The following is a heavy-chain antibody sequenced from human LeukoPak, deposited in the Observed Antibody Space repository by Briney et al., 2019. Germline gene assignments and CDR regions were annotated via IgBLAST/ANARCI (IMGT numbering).Heavy chain of an antibody. D-gene: IGHD3-10*02. J-gene: IGHJ3*02. CDR1: GGSLSGHY. CDR2: IYDNGDT. V-gene: IGHV4-59*08. Sequence: SETLSLTCSVSGGSLSGHYWSWIRRPPEKGLEWAAHIYDNGDTIYKPSLKSRLSMSIDTSKNRFSLKLTSVTASDTAAYYCARHYYVANSYPLDIWGQGTMVTVSS. CDR3: ARHYYVANSYPLDI.